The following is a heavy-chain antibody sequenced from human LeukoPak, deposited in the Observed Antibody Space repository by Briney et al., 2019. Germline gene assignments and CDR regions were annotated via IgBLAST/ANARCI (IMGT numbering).Heavy chain of an antibody. D-gene: IGHD6-13*01. CDR2: IYYSGST. J-gene: IGHJ4*02. Sequence: SETLSLTCTVSGGSISSSSYYWGWIRQPPGKGLEWIGSIYYSGSTYYNPSLKSRVTISVDTSKNQFSLKLSSATAADTAVYYCARRGVAAAGEDADFDYWGQGTLVTVSS. CDR3: ARRGVAAAGEDADFDY. V-gene: IGHV4-39*01. CDR1: GGSISSSSYY.